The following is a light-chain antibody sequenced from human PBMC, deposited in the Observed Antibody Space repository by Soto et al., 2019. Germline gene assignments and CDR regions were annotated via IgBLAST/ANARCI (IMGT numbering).Light chain of an antibody. CDR3: QQRSNWIT. CDR1: QSVSSY. V-gene: IGKV3-11*01. CDR2: DAS. Sequence: RSASALPFSHRKRATRSLRASQSVSSYLAWYQQKPGQAPRLLIYDASNRASGIPARFSGSGSGTDFTLTISSLEPEDFAVYYCQQRSNWITFGQGTRPAIK. J-gene: IGKJ5*01.